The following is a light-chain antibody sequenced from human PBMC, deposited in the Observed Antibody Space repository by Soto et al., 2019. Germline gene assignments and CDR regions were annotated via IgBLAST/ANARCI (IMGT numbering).Light chain of an antibody. CDR1: QSVSIW. V-gene: IGKV1-5*01. Sequence: DIQMTQSPSTLSASVGDTVTITCRASQSVSIWLAWYQHKPGKAPKLLIYDASNLDSGVPSRFSGSGSGTEFSLTISNLQPDDCATYYCQQYENYWTFGQGTRVEIK. CDR2: DAS. J-gene: IGKJ1*01. CDR3: QQYENYWT.